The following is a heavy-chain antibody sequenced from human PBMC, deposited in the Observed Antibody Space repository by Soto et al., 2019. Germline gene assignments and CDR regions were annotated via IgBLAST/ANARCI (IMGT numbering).Heavy chain of an antibody. CDR1: RGTFTNYA. CDR3: ARDRAVYSSHFVY. J-gene: IGHJ4*02. CDR2: IMPFFGSG. Sequence: QVYLVQSGAEVKKPGSSVKVSCKALRGTFTNYAFSWVRQAPGQGLEWMGGIMPFFGSGNYAQKFQGRINITADESTSSVYLELTSLRSEDTAVYYCARDRAVYSSHFVYWVQGTIVTVSS. V-gene: IGHV1-69*01. D-gene: IGHD2-21*01.